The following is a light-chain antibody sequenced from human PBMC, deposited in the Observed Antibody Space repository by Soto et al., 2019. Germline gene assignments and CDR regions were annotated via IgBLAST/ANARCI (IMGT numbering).Light chain of an antibody. Sequence: QSVLTQSPSASASLGASVKLTCTLSSGHRSYAIAWHQQQPEKGPRYLMKLNSDGSHSKGDGIPGRFSGSSSGDERYLTISSLQSEDEADYYCQTWGTGLLVFGGGTKLTVL. CDR1: SGHRSYA. V-gene: IGLV4-69*01. CDR2: LNSDGSH. J-gene: IGLJ3*02. CDR3: QTWGTGLLV.